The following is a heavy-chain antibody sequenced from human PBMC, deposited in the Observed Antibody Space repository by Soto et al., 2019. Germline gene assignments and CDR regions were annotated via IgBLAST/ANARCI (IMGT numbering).Heavy chain of an antibody. CDR1: GFTFSSYW. D-gene: IGHD3-3*01. J-gene: IGHJ3*02. CDR3: ARVRPIHYDFWSGYYDRDAFDI. V-gene: IGHV3-74*01. CDR2: INSDGSST. Sequence: GGSLRLSCAASGFTFSSYWMHWVRQAPGKGLVWVSRINSDGSSTSYADSVKGRFTISRDNAKNTLYLQMNSLRAEDTAVYYCARVRPIHYDFWSGYYDRDAFDIWGQGTMVTVSS.